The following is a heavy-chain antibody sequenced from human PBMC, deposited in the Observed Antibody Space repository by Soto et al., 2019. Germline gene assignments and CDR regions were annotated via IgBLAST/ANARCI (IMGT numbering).Heavy chain of an antibody. CDR1: GFTFSSYG. CDR3: AEDIDLTYYYYGMDG. D-gene: IGHD3-9*01. J-gene: IGHJ6*02. V-gene: IGHV3-30*18. CDR2: ISYDGSNK. Sequence: GGSLRLSCAASGFTFSSYGVHWVRQAPDKGLEWVAVISYDGSNKYYADSVKGRFTISRDNSKNTLYLQMNSLRAEDTAVYYCAEDIDLTYYYYGMDGWGQGTTVTVSS.